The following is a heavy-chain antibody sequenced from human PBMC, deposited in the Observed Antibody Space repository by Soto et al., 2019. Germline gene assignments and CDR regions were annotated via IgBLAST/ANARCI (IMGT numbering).Heavy chain of an antibody. V-gene: IGHV1-69*13. J-gene: IGHJ4*02. CDR3: ATTLDSAYYYDSSGYYTAYFDY. D-gene: IGHD3-22*01. Sequence: ASVKVSCKASGGTFSSYAISWVRQAPGQGLEWMGGIIPIFGTANYAQKFQGRVTITADESTSTAYMELSSLRSEDTAVYYCATTLDSAYYYDSSGYYTAYFDYWGQGTLVTVSS. CDR1: GGTFSSYA. CDR2: IIPIFGTA.